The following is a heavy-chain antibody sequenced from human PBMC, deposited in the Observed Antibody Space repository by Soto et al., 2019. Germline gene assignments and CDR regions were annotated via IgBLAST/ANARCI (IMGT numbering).Heavy chain of an antibody. D-gene: IGHD2-2*01. V-gene: IGHV1-2*02. Sequence: QVQLVQSGAEVKTPGASVRVSCKASGYTFTGYYIHWVREAPGQGLEWMGWINPQTGGTSYAQKFQGRVTLSRDTFINTAYLELTRVRFDDAAVYFCARERYQVISDGMDVWGQGTTVTVSS. CDR1: GYTFTGYY. J-gene: IGHJ6*02. CDR2: INPQTGGT. CDR3: ARERYQVISDGMDV.